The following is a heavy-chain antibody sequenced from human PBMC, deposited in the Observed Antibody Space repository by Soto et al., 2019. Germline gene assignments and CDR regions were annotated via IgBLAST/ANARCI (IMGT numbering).Heavy chain of an antibody. J-gene: IGHJ4*02. Sequence: QVQLVESGGGVVQPGTSLRLSCAASGFTFSTYGMHWGRQAPGKGLEWVAVIWYDGSNKYHGDSLKGRFTISRDNSKNTLYPQINNLRAEDTAVYYCGRDGALGDTAVVDSWGQGTLVTVSS. CDR2: IWYDGSNK. CDR1: GFTFSTYG. D-gene: IGHD5-18*01. CDR3: GRDGALGDTAVVDS. V-gene: IGHV3-33*01.